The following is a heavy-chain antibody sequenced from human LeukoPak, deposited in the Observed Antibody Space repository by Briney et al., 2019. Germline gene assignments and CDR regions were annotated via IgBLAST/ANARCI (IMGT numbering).Heavy chain of an antibody. CDR2: IIPIFGTA. CDR1: GGTFSSYG. J-gene: IGHJ4*02. Sequence: SVKVSCKASGGTFSSYGISWVRQAPGQGLEWMGGIIPIFGTANYAQKFQGRVTITADESTSTAYMELSSLRSEDTAVYYCAREPTIAAAGTEEYWGQGTLVTVSS. D-gene: IGHD6-13*01. CDR3: AREPTIAAAGTEEY. V-gene: IGHV1-69*13.